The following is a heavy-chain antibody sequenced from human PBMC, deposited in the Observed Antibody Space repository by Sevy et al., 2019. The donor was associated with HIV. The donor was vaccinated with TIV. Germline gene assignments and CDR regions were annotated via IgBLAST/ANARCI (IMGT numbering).Heavy chain of an antibody. V-gene: IGHV3-48*02. J-gene: IGHJ6*02. Sequence: GGSLRLSCAASRLTFSSSSVNWVRQAPGKGLEWVSYISSSSTTIYYAVSVKGRFTTSRDNAKNSLYLQMNSLRDEDTAVYYCARGFMGADYYYGMDVWRQWTTVTVSS. CDR3: ARGFMGADYYYGMDV. CDR1: RLTFSSSS. CDR2: ISSSSTTI. D-gene: IGHD3-3*01.